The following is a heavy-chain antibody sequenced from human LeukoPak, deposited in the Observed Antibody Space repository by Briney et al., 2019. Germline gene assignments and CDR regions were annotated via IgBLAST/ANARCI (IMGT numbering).Heavy chain of an antibody. J-gene: IGHJ3*02. CDR2: IDVSGNT. V-gene: IGHV4-4*09. CDR1: GASISGYY. Sequence: SETLSLTCTVSGASISGYYWGWIRQPPGKGLEWIGYIDVSGNTNYNPSLKSRTTISVDTSKNQFSLKMSSVTAADTAVYYCARPHRSGWYGVFGIWGQGTMVTVSS. CDR3: ARPHRSGWYGVFGI. D-gene: IGHD6-19*01.